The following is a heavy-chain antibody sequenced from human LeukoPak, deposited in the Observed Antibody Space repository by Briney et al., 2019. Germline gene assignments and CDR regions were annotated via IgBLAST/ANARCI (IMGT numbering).Heavy chain of an antibody. CDR1: GFTFSDYY. D-gene: IGHD3-10*01. CDR2: ISSSGSNI. J-gene: IGHJ4*02. CDR3: AREALLWFGEKYYFGY. V-gene: IGHV3-11*01. Sequence: PGGSLRLSCAASGFTFSDYYMSWIRQAPGRGLEWVSYISSSGSNIYYADSVKGRFTISRDNAKNSLYLQMNSLRAEDTAVYYCAREALLWFGEKYYFGYWGQGTLVTVSS.